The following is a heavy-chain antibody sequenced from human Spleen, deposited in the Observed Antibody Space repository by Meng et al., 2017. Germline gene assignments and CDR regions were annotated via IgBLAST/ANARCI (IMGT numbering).Heavy chain of an antibody. Sequence: PSQPLAPTFTISGVSSNSGGCSSTCLGWNPGKRLEWIGCIYYSDSTDCTPSLTRRITRSVDTSQNQFYLILITLTAADTAVYYCESVGGGGTAAQFDYWGQGTLVTVSS. CDR1: GVSSNSGGCS. V-gene: IGHV4-31*03. CDR2: IYYSDST. CDR3: ESVGGGGTAAQFDY. D-gene: IGHD1-26*01. J-gene: IGHJ4*02.